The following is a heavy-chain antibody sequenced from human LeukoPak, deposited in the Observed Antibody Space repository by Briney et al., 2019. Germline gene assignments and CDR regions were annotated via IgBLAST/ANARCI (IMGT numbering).Heavy chain of an antibody. J-gene: IGHJ4*02. Sequence: GGSLRLSCAGSGITFTEAWMTWVRRAPGKGLEWVGRVLSKSDGGTANYAAPVKGRFTISRDDSKDTLYLQTNTLKTEDTAMYYCTTERAGAFDYWGQGTLVTVSS. CDR2: VLSKSDGGTA. CDR1: GITFTEAW. V-gene: IGHV3-15*05. CDR3: TTERAGAFDY. D-gene: IGHD3-10*01.